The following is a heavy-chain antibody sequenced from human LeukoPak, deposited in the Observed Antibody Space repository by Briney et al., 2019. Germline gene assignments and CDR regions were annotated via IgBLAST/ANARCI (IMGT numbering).Heavy chain of an antibody. CDR1: GYTLTELS. CDR3: AIWGIESFSDPAFDF. V-gene: IGHV1-24*01. Sequence: ASVKVSCKVSGYTLTELSMHWVRQAPGKGLEWMGGFNPEDGETIYAQKFQGRVTMTEDTSTDTACMELSSLRSEDTAVYYCAIWGIESFSDPAFDFWGQGALVTVSS. J-gene: IGHJ4*02. CDR2: FNPEDGET. D-gene: IGHD3-10*01.